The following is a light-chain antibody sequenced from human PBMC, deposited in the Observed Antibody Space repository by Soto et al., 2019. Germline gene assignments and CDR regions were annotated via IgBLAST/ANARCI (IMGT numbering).Light chain of an antibody. CDR1: QSVSSSY. CDR3: QQYGSSPVT. Sequence: EILLTQSPGTLSLSPGERATLSCRASQSVSSSYLAWYKQKPGQAPGLLLYGASSRATGIPDRFSGSGSGTDFTLTISRLEPEDFAVYYCQQYGSSPVTFGQGTKVDIK. CDR2: GAS. V-gene: IGKV3-20*01. J-gene: IGKJ1*01.